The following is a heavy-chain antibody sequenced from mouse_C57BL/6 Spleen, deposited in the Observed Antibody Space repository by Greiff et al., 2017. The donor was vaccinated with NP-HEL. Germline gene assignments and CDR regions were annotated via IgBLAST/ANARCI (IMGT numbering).Heavy chain of an antibody. CDR2: IDPETGGT. CDR1: GYTFTDYE. CDR3: DYDGVWFAY. D-gene: IGHD2-4*01. Sequence: VKLMESGAELVRPGASVTLSCKASGYTFTDYEMHWVKQTPVHGLEWIGAIDPETGGTAYNQKFKGKAILTADKSSSTAYMELRSLTSEDSAVYYCDYDGVWFAYWGQGTLVTVSA. V-gene: IGHV1-15*01. J-gene: IGHJ3*01.